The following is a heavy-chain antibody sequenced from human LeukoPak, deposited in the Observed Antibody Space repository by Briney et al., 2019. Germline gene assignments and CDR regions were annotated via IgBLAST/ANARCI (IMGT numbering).Heavy chain of an antibody. Sequence: PSETLSLTCTVSGGSISNYYWSWIRQPAGKGLEWIGRIYTSGSTNYNPSLKGRVTISVGTSKNQFSLKLSSVTAADTAVYYCASEYYYDSSGYYYQYYFDYWGQGTLVTISS. CDR2: IYTSGST. J-gene: IGHJ4*02. CDR3: ASEYYYDSSGYYYQYYFDY. CDR1: GGSISNYY. V-gene: IGHV4-4*07. D-gene: IGHD3-22*01.